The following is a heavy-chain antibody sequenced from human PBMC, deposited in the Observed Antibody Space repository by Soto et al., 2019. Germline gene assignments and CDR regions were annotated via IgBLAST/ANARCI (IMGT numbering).Heavy chain of an antibody. J-gene: IGHJ4*02. D-gene: IGHD6-6*01. CDR1: GFAFSNYG. CDR2: ISYDGSDK. CDR3: AKGSSWVDY. V-gene: IGHV3-30*18. Sequence: QVQLVESGGGVVQPGGSLTLSCAASGFAFSNYGMHWVRQAPGKGLEWVALISYDGSDKYYADSVKGRFTISRDNSKNTLYLQMNSLRADDTTVYYCAKGSSWVDYWGQGTLVTVSS.